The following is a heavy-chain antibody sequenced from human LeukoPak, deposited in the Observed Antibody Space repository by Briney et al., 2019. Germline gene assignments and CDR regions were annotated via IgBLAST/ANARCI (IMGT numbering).Heavy chain of an antibody. J-gene: IGHJ4*02. V-gene: IGHV1-69*13. Sequence: GASVKVSCKASGGTFSSYAISWVRQAPGQGLEWMGGIIPIFGTANYAQKFQGRVTITADESTSTAYMELSSLRSEDTAVYYCARVGYYGSGRYFDYWGQGTLVTVSS. CDR1: GGTFSSYA. D-gene: IGHD3-10*01. CDR2: IIPIFGTA. CDR3: ARVGYYGSGRYFDY.